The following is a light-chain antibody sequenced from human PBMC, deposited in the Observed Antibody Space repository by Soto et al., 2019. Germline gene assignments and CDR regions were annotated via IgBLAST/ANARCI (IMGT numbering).Light chain of an antibody. CDR1: QSIQTW. V-gene: IGKV1-5*03. CDR2: EAS. CDR3: QQYNSYCT. Sequence: GNSVSIALRHSQSIQTWLAWYKPNPGKAPKLLIYEASSLESGVPSRFGGSGSVTEFTLTISSLQPDDFATYYCQQYNSYCTFGQGTKVDIK. J-gene: IGKJ1*01.